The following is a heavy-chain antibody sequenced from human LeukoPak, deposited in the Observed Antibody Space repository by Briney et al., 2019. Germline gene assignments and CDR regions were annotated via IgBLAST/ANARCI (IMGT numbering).Heavy chain of an antibody. J-gene: IGHJ4*02. CDR2: ISSSSSYI. CDR1: GFTFSSYS. CDR3: ARGVRAWELPSEGFDY. V-gene: IGHV3-21*01. Sequence: GGSLRLSCAASGFTFSSYSMNWVRQAPGKGLEWVSSISSSSSYIYYADSVKGRFTISRDNSKNTLYLQMSSLRAEDTAVYYCARGVRAWELPSEGFDYWGQGTLVTVSS. D-gene: IGHD1-26*01.